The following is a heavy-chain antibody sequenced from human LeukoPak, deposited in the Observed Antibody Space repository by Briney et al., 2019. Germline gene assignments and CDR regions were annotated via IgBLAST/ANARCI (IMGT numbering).Heavy chain of an antibody. Sequence: PSETLSLTCTVSGYSISSGYYWGWIRQPPGKGLEWIGSIYHTGSTYYNPSLKSRVTISVDTSKNQFSLKLSSVTAADTAVYYCAREEYSSGWYGGIDYWGQGTLVTVSS. D-gene: IGHD6-19*01. CDR3: AREEYSSGWYGGIDY. J-gene: IGHJ4*02. V-gene: IGHV4-38-2*02. CDR1: GYSISSGYY. CDR2: IYHTGST.